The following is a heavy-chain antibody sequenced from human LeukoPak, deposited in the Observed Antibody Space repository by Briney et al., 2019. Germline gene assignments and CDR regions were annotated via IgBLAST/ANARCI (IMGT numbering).Heavy chain of an antibody. CDR1: GITFSNSA. CDR3: AKVPPLEWELLTYDY. D-gene: IGHD1-26*01. Sequence: PGGSLRLSCVPSGITFSNSALSWVRQAPGKGLEWVSTITKSGDQTHYADSVRGLFTISRDIFKNTLYLQMNSLRAEDTAVYYCAKVPPLEWELLTYDYWGQGTLVTVSS. V-gene: IGHV3-23*01. J-gene: IGHJ4*02. CDR2: ITKSGDQT.